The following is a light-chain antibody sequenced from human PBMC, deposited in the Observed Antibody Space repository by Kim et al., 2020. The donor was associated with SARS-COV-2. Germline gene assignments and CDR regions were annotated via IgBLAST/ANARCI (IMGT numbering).Light chain of an antibody. J-gene: IGLJ3*02. Sequence: QPVLTQSPSASASLGASVKLTCILNSGHSNYAIAWHQQKPEKGPRYLMKLNSDGSHSKGDGIPYRFSGSSSGTERYLTISSLQSEDEADYYCQTWGTGIQVFGGGTKLTVL. CDR3: QTWGTGIQV. CDR1: SGHSNYA. CDR2: LNSDGSH. V-gene: IGLV4-69*02.